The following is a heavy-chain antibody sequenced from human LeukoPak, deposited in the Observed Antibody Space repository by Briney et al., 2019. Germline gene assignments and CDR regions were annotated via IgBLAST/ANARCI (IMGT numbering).Heavy chain of an antibody. CDR3: VRHLSAGRPAFDI. CDR2: IYYSGST. V-gene: IGHV4-59*08. CDR1: GGSINSYY. J-gene: IGHJ3*02. D-gene: IGHD2-15*01. Sequence: SETLSLTCTVSGGSINSYYWSWIRQPPGKGLEWIGYIYYSGSTNYNPSLKSRVTISVDTSNNKFSLKLTSLTAADTAVYYCVRHLSAGRPAFDIWGQGSMVTVSS.